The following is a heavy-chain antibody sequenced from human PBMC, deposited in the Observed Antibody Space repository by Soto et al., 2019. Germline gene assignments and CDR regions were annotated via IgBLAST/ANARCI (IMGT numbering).Heavy chain of an antibody. CDR3: ASGGGESNYYYYGMDV. CDR2: IWYDGSNK. D-gene: IGHD3-10*01. J-gene: IGHJ6*02. CDR1: GFTFSSYG. V-gene: IGHV3-33*01. Sequence: QVPLVESGGGVVQPGRSLRLSCAASGFTFSSYGMHWVRQAPGKGLEWVAVIWYDGSNKYYADSVKGRFTISRDNSKNTLYLQMNSLRAEDTAVYYCASGGGESNYYYYGMDVWGQGTTVTVSS.